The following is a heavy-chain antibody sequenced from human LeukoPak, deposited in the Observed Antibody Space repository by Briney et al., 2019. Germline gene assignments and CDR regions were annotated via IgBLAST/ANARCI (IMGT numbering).Heavy chain of an antibody. CDR2: IYYSGST. J-gene: IGHJ3*02. CDR3: ARAPIGGVQGGVIDI. Sequence: SETLSLTCTVSGGSISSYYWSWIRQPPRKGLEWIGYIYYSGSTNYNPSLKSRVTISVDTSKNQFSLKLSSVTAADTAVYYCARAPIGGVQGGVIDIWGQGTMVTVSS. CDR1: GGSISSYY. V-gene: IGHV4-59*01. D-gene: IGHD3-10*02.